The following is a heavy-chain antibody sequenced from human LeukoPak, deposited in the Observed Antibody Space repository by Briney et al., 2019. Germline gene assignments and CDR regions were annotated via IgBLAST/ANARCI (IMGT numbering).Heavy chain of an antibody. CDR2: INWNGGST. J-gene: IGHJ6*03. V-gene: IGHV3-20*01. Sequence: GGSLRLSCAASGFTFDDYGMSWVRQAPGKGLEWVSGINWNGGSTGYADSVKGRFTISRDNAKNSLYLQMNSLRAEDTALYHCARDAEEYSSSSGVYYYMDVWGKGTTVTVSS. CDR1: GFTFDDYG. CDR3: ARDAEEYSSSSGVYYYMDV. D-gene: IGHD6-6*01.